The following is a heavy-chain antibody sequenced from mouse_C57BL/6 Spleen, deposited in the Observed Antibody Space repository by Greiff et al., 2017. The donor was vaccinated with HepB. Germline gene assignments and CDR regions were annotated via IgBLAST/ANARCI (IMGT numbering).Heavy chain of an antibody. J-gene: IGHJ1*03. V-gene: IGHV1-64*01. CDR3: ARDWAYDGYYYWYFDV. Sequence: VQLQQSGAELVKPGASVKLSCKASGYTFTSYWMHWVKQRPGQGLEWIGMIHPNSGSTNYNEKFKSKATLTVDKSSSTAYMQLSSLTSEDSAVYYCARDWAYDGYYYWYFDVWGTGTTVTVSS. D-gene: IGHD2-3*01. CDR2: IHPNSGST. CDR1: GYTFTSYW.